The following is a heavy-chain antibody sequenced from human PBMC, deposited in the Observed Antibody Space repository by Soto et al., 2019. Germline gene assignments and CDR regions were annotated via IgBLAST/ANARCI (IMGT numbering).Heavy chain of an antibody. J-gene: IGHJ5*02. CDR2: ISYDGSNK. Sequence: GGFLRLSCAASGFTFSSYGMHWVRQAPGKGLEWVAVISYDGSNKYYADSVKGRFTISRDNSKKTLYRQMNSLRAEDTAVYYCAKSLRYFDWPWEDNWFDPWGQGTLVTVSS. CDR1: GFTFSSYG. D-gene: IGHD3-9*01. CDR3: AKSLRYFDWPWEDNWFDP. V-gene: IGHV3-30*18.